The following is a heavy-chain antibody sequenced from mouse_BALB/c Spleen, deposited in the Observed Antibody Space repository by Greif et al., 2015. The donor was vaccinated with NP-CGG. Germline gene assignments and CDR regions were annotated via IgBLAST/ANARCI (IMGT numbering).Heavy chain of an antibody. Sequence: EVQLVESGGGLVKPGGSLKLSCAASGFTFSSYAMSWVRQTPEKRLEWVATISSGGSYTYYPDSVKGRFTISRDNAKNTLYLQMSSRRAEDTAMYYCARQKGYGNYDAMDYWGQGTSVTVSS. D-gene: IGHD2-10*02. CDR1: GFTFSSYA. CDR3: ARQKGYGNYDAMDY. V-gene: IGHV5-9-3*01. CDR2: ISSGGSYT. J-gene: IGHJ4*01.